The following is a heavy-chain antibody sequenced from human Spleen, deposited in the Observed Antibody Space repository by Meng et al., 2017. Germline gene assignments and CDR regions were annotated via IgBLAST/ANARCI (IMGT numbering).Heavy chain of an antibody. D-gene: IGHD4-11*01. J-gene: IGHJ4*02. V-gene: IGHV4-34*01. CDR1: GFVVSDDC. CDR2: INHSGTT. CDR3: ARGPTTRAHDFDY. Sequence: LVDLSSTVFPSCVCFGFVVSDDCCSCNRQPPGKGLGWIGEINHSGTTHYHPSPESRATIAVDTSKNNLSLKLSFVTAADSAVYYCARGPTTRAHDFDYWGQGTLVTVSS.